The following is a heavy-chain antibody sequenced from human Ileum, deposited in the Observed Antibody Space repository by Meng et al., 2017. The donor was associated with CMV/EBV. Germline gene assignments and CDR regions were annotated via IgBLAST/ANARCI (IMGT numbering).Heavy chain of an antibody. J-gene: IGHJ6*02. D-gene: IGHD2-2*01. CDR1: YD. V-gene: IGHV1-8*03. CDR2: MNPNSGNT. Sequence: YDSNWVRQATGQGLEWMGWMNPNSGNTGYAQKFQGRVTITRNTSISTAYMELSSLRSEDTAVYYCARRSYCSSTSCYWGNYYYGMDVWGQGTTVTVSS. CDR3: ARRSYCSSTSCYWGNYYYGMDV.